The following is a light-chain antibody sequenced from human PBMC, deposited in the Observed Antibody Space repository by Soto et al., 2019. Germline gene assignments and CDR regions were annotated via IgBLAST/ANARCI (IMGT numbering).Light chain of an antibody. J-gene: IGKJ3*01. CDR3: QQRSNWPPPFT. Sequence: EIVLTQSPATLSLSPGERATLSCRASQSVSSYLAWYQQKPGQAPRPLIYDASNRATGIPARFSGSGSGTDFTLTISRLEPEDFAVYYCQQRSNWPPPFTFGPGTKVDIQ. CDR2: DAS. V-gene: IGKV3-11*01. CDR1: QSVSSY.